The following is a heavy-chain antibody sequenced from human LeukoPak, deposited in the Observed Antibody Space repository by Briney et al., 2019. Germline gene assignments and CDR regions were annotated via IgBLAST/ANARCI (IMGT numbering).Heavy chain of an antibody. CDR1: GGSISSAAY. Sequence: SETLSLTCTVSGGSISSAAYWSWIRQHPGKGLEWIGYIYYSGFTFYNPSLKSRVTVSVDTSKNQFSLKLSSVTAADTAVYYCARAPPHVRWFDPWGQGTLVTVSS. CDR2: IYYSGFT. CDR3: ARAPPHVRWFDP. J-gene: IGHJ5*02. V-gene: IGHV4-31*03.